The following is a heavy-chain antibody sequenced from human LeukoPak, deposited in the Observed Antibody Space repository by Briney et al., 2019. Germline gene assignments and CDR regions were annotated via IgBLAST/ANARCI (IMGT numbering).Heavy chain of an antibody. D-gene: IGHD6-19*01. CDR2: ISGSGGST. CDR1: GFTFSSYA. CDR3: AALVMSGWYFDY. V-gene: IGHV3-23*01. Sequence: GGSLRLSCAASGFTFSSYAMSWVRQAPGKGLEWVSAISGSGGSTYYAXSVKGRFTISRDNSKNTLYLQMNSLRAEDTAVYYCAALVMSGWYFDYWGQGTLVTVSS. J-gene: IGHJ4*02.